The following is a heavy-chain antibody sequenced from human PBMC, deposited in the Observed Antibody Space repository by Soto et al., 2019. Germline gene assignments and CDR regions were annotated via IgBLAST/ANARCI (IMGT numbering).Heavy chain of an antibody. CDR1: GYTSTSYG. D-gene: IGHD1-26*01. Sequence: QVQLVQSGAEVTKPGASVKVSCKTSGYTSTSYGIICVRQAPGQGLAWMGWISAYNGNTNYEQKLQGRVTMTTDTSTSTAYRELRSLRSDDTAVYYCARDHVVRGNYYDYWGQGTLVTVSS. CDR2: ISAYNGNT. J-gene: IGHJ4*02. V-gene: IGHV1-18*01. CDR3: ARDHVVRGNYYDY.